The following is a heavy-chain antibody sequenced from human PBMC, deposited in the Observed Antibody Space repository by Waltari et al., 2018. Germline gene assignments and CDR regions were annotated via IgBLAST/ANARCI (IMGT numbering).Heavy chain of an antibody. CDR1: GFTFSSYG. D-gene: IGHD3-22*01. CDR2: ISYDGSNK. V-gene: IGHV3-30*18. CDR3: AKGPAMIGPFDY. Sequence: QVQLVESGGGVVQPGRSLRLSCAASGFTFSSYGMHWVRQAPGKGLEWVAVISYDGSNKYYADSVKGRFTISRDNSKNTLYLQMSSLRAEDTAVYYCAKGPAMIGPFDYWGQGTLVTVSS. J-gene: IGHJ4*02.